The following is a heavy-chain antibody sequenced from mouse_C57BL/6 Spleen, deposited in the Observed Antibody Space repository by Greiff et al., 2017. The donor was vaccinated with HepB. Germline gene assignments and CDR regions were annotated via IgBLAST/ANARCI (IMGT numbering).Heavy chain of an antibody. Sequence: VQLQQSGAELARPGASVKMSCKASGYTFTSYTMHWVKQRPGQGLEWIGYINPSSGYTKYNQKFKDKATLTADKSSSTAYMQLSSLTSEDSAVYYCARYYGYLYAMDYWGQGTSVTVSS. CDR2: INPSSGYT. V-gene: IGHV1-4*01. CDR1: GYTFTSYT. D-gene: IGHD2-2*01. J-gene: IGHJ4*01. CDR3: ARYYGYLYAMDY.